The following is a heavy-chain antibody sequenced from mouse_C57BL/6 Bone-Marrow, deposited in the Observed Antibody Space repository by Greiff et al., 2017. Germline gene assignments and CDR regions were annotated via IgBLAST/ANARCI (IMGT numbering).Heavy chain of an antibody. CDR3: ARGGNYVAWFAY. Sequence: VQLQQSGAELVKPGASVKLSCTASGFNIKDYYMHWVKQRTEQGLEWIGRIDPEDGETKYASKFQGKATITADTSSNTAYLQLSSLTSEDTAVYYCARGGNYVAWFAYWGQGTLVTVSA. D-gene: IGHD2-1*01. CDR1: GFNIKDYY. V-gene: IGHV14-2*01. CDR2: IDPEDGET. J-gene: IGHJ3*01.